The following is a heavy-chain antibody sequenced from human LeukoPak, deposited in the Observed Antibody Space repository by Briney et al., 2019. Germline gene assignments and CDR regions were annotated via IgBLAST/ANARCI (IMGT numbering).Heavy chain of an antibody. CDR2: INPNSGGT. D-gene: IGHD6-13*01. V-gene: IGHV1-2*02. CDR3: ARGSRGYSSSWTPPAFDY. Sequence: ASVKVSCKASGYTFTGYYMHWVRQAPGQGLEWMGWINPNSGGTNYAQKFQGRVTMTRDTSISTAYMELSRLRSEDTAVYYCARGSRGYSSSWTPPAFDYWGQGTLVTVSS. J-gene: IGHJ4*02. CDR1: GYTFTGYY.